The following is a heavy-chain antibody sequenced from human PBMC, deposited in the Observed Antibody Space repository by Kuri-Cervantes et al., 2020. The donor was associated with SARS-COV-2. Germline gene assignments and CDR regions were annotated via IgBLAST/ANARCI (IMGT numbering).Heavy chain of an antibody. D-gene: IGHD3-22*01. CDR2: IYYSGST. Sequence: SETLSLTCTLSGGSISSGGYYWSWIRQHPGNGLEWIGYIYYSGSTYYNPSLKSLVAISVDTSKNQFSLKLSSVTAADTAVYYCARMGVTMIVVEDYYYGKDVCDQAITTVSS. CDR1: GGSISSGGYY. CDR3: ARMGVTMIVVEDYYYGKDV. J-gene: IGHJ6*02. V-gene: IGHV4-31*01.